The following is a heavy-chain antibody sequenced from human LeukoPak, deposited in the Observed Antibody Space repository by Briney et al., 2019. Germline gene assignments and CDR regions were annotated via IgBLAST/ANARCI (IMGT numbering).Heavy chain of an antibody. V-gene: IGHV1-3*04. CDR3: ARGVGYNYGLYYQYGMDV. Sequence: ASMKVSCKASGYTFTSHVIHWVRQAPGPRLDWMGWIYTANGNTQNSQNFQGRVTITRDTSASTAYMELSSLRSEDTAVYYCARGVGYNYGLYYQYGMDVWGQGTTVTVSS. CDR2: IYTANGNT. J-gene: IGHJ6*02. D-gene: IGHD5-18*01. CDR1: GYTFTSHV.